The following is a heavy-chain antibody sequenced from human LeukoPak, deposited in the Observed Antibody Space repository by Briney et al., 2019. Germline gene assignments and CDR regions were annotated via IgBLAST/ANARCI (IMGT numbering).Heavy chain of an antibody. Sequence: GRSLRLSCAASGFTFSSYGMHWVRQAPGKGLEWVAVIWNDGSNNYYADSAKGRFTISRDNAKNTLYLQMNSLRPEDTAVYYCASSMAYNCLDYWGQGTLVTVSS. J-gene: IGHJ4*02. D-gene: IGHD5-24*01. CDR2: IWNDGSNN. V-gene: IGHV3-33*08. CDR3: ASSMAYNCLDY. CDR1: GFTFSSYG.